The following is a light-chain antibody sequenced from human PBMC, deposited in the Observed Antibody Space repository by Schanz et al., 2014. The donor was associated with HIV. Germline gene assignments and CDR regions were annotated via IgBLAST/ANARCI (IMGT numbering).Light chain of an antibody. Sequence: QSALTQPASVSGSPGQSISISCTGTSGDVGSYNYVSWYQQHPGKAPKLMIYDVSNRPSEISYRFSGSKSGHAASLTISGLQADDEADYYCGSYITAATWVFGGGTKLTVL. CDR1: SGDVGSYNY. CDR2: DVS. CDR3: GSYITAATWV. V-gene: IGLV2-14*03. J-gene: IGLJ2*01.